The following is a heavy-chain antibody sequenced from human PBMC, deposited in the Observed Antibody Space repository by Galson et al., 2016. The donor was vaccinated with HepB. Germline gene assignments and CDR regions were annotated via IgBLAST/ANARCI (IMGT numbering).Heavy chain of an antibody. V-gene: IGHV3-30-3*01. J-gene: IGHJ5*02. CDR1: GFMFSSYA. Sequence: SLRLSCAASGFMFSSYAMLWVRQPPGKGLEWVAVISEDGDGKHYPDSVRGRFTIYRDNYHNTLYLEMNSLRADDTALYYCARAALVAATYWVDPWGQGTLVTVSS. D-gene: IGHD2-15*01. CDR2: ISEDGDGK. CDR3: ARAALVAATYWVDP.